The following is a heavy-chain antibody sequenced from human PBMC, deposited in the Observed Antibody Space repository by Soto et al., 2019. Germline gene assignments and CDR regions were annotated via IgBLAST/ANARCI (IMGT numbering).Heavy chain of an antibody. D-gene: IGHD6-19*01. J-gene: IGHJ6*02. CDR1: GFSLSSYG. CDR3: VKDGSSGWPYYYGMDV. CDR2: ISYDGSNK. Sequence: GSLRLSCAASGFSLSSYGMHWVRQAPGKGLEWVAVISYDGSNKYYADSVKGRFTISRDNSKNTMYLQMRSLRAEDTAVYYCVKDGSSGWPYYYGMDVWGQGTTVTVSS. V-gene: IGHV3-30*18.